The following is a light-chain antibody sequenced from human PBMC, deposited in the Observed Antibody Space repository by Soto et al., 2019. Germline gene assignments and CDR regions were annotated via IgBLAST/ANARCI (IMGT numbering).Light chain of an antibody. J-gene: IGLJ3*02. CDR1: SSDVGGYNY. CDR3: CLYLASYNFLV. V-gene: IGLV2-11*01. CDR2: DVS. Sequence: QSALTQPPSVSGSPGQSVTISCTGTSSDVGGYNYVSWYQQHPGKAPKLMIYDVSKRPSGVPDRFSGSKSGNTASLTISGVQAEDEDDYYCCLYLASYNFLVFGGGTKLTVL.